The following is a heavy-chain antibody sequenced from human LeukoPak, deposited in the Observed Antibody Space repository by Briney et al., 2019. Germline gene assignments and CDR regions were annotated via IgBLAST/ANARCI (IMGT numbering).Heavy chain of an antibody. J-gene: IGHJ6*02. CDR2: INPNNGDT. D-gene: IGHD5-18*01. V-gene: IGHV1-2*02. CDR1: GHTFTGFY. Sequence: ASVKVSCKASGHTFTGFYIHWVRQAPGQGLEWMGWINPNNGDTNYAQKFQGRVTITADKSTSTAYMELSSLRSEDTAVYYCATHEYSYGHMDVWGQGTTVTVSS. CDR3: ATHEYSYGHMDV.